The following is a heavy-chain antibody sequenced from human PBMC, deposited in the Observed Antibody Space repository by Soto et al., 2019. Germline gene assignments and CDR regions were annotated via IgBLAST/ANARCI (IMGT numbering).Heavy chain of an antibody. Sequence: GGSLRLSCAASGFTFSSYGMHWVRQAPGKGLEWVAVISSDGSNKYYADSVKGRFTISRDNSKNTMYVQMNSLRAEDTAVYYCAQDRGGYCSNGVCYQLDYWGQGTLVTVSS. CDR2: ISSDGSNK. CDR1: GFTFSSYG. V-gene: IGHV3-30*18. J-gene: IGHJ4*02. D-gene: IGHD2-8*01. CDR3: AQDRGGYCSNGVCYQLDY.